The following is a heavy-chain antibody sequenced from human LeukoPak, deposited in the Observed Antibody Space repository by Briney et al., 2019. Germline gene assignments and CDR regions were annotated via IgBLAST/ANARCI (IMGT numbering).Heavy chain of an antibody. CDR2: IYYSGNT. CDR1: GGSISATTYY. Sequence: SESLSLTCTVSGGSISATTYYWGWIRQPPGTGLEWIANIYYSGNTAYNPSLKSRVTISIDTSKNQFSLRLNSVTAADTAVYYCARVGWGNAAAHPNWLDPWGQGILVTVSS. J-gene: IGHJ5*02. D-gene: IGHD6-6*01. CDR3: ARVGWGNAAAHPNWLDP. V-gene: IGHV4-39*07.